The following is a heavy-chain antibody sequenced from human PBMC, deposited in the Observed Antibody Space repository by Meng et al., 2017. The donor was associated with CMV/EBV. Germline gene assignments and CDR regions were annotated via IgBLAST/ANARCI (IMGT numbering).Heavy chain of an antibody. J-gene: IGHJ5*02. Sequence: SVKVSCKASGGTFSSYAISWVRQAPGQGLEWMGGIIPILGIANYAQKFQGRVTITSDKSTSTAYMELSSLRSEDTAVYYCARVDCGGDCYRGGWFDPWGQGTLVTVSS. D-gene: IGHD2-21*01. V-gene: IGHV1-69*10. CDR3: ARVDCGGDCYRGGWFDP. CDR1: GGTFSSYA. CDR2: IIPILGIA.